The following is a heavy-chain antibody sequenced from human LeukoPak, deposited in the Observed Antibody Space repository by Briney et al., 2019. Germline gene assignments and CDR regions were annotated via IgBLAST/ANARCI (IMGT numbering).Heavy chain of an antibody. J-gene: IGHJ2*01. CDR1: GGSISSYY. Sequence: SETLSLTCTVSGGSISSYYWSWIRQPPGKGLEWIGYIYYSGSTNYNPSLKSRVTISVDTSKNQFSLKLSSVTAADTAVYYCARTPYYYGSGSRPRYFDLWGRGTLVTVSP. CDR3: ARTPYYYGSGSRPRYFDL. V-gene: IGHV4-59*01. CDR2: IYYSGST. D-gene: IGHD3-10*01.